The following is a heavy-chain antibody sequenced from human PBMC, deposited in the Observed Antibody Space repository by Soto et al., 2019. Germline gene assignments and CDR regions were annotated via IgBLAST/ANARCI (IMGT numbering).Heavy chain of an antibody. Sequence: QVQLVQSGAEVKKPGSSVKVSCKASGGTFSSYAISWVRQAPGQGLEWMGGIIPIFGTANYAQKFQGRVTITAYESTSTAYMELSSLRSEDTAVYYCATRIAAADTASYYGMDVWGQGTTVTVSS. J-gene: IGHJ6*02. CDR2: IIPIFGTA. V-gene: IGHV1-69*12. CDR3: ATRIAAADTASYYGMDV. D-gene: IGHD6-13*01. CDR1: GGTFSSYA.